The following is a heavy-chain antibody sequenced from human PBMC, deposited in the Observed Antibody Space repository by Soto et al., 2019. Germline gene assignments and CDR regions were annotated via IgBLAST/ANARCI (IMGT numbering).Heavy chain of an antibody. J-gene: IGHJ3*02. Sequence: PGESLKISCKASGYRFTSSWIGWVRQMPGKGLEWMGIIYPGDSDTRYRPSFQGQVTISADKSSSTAYLQWNSLQASDTAMYYCARLPGIVAPGTVFLDNGGQGTMVTVS. CDR1: GYRFTSSW. CDR3: ARLPGIVAPGTVFLDN. CDR2: IYPGDSDT. V-gene: IGHV5-51*01. D-gene: IGHD1-1*01.